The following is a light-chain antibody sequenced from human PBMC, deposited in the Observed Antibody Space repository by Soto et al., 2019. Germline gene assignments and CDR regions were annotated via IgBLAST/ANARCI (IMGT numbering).Light chain of an antibody. CDR3: QSYDSSLSGYV. CDR1: RSNIGAGYD. Sequence: QSVLTQLPSGSGSPGQRVTISCTRSRSNIGAGYDVHWYQQLPGAAPKVLIYDNNNRPSWVPDRFSGSKSGTSASLAITGIQAEDEAHYYCQSYDSSLSGYVFGTGTKFTV. J-gene: IGLJ1*01. CDR2: DNN. V-gene: IGLV1-40*01.